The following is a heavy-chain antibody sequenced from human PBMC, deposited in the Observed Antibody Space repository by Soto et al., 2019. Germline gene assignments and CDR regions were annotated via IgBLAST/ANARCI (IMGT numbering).Heavy chain of an antibody. CDR3: ARDYPIVVVPAAIRNWFDP. CDR1: GYTFTSYA. J-gene: IGHJ5*02. Sequence: GASVKVSCKASGYTFTSYAMHWVRQAPGQRLEWMGWINAGNGNTKYSQKFQGRVTITRDTSASTAYMELSSLRSEDTAVYYCARDYPIVVVPAAIRNWFDPWGQGTLVTSPQ. V-gene: IGHV1-3*01. D-gene: IGHD2-2*02. CDR2: INAGNGNT.